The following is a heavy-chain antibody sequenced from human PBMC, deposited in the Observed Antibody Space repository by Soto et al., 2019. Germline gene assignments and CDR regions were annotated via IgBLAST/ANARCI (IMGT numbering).Heavy chain of an antibody. V-gene: IGHV4-39*01. CDR3: ARLVYDYVWGSYRYRLYYFDY. Sequence: SETLSLTCTVSGGSISSSSYYWGWIRQPPGKGLEWIGSIYYSGSTYYNPSLKSQVTISVDTSKNQFSLKLSSVTAADTAVYYCARLVYDYVWGSYRYRLYYFDYWGQGTLVTVSS. J-gene: IGHJ4*02. D-gene: IGHD3-16*02. CDR1: GGSISSSSYY. CDR2: IYYSGST.